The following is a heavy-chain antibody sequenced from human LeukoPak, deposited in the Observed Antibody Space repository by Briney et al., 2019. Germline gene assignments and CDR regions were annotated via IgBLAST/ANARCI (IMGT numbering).Heavy chain of an antibody. V-gene: IGHV4-34*01. Sequence: AETLSLTCAVYGGTFRGYYWSWIRQPPGKGLEWIGEIHYIGATNYKPSLKNRVTISGDPSKNQVSLRVSSVTAADTAVYYCARRRDFDYWGQGTLVAVSS. CDR1: GGTFRGYY. CDR2: IHYIGAT. D-gene: IGHD6-6*01. CDR3: ARRRDFDY. J-gene: IGHJ4*02.